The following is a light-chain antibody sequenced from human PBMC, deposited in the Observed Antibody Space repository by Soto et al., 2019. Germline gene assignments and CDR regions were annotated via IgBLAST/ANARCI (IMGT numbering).Light chain of an antibody. J-gene: IGKJ5*01. V-gene: IGKV1-39*01. Sequence: DIQMTQSPSSLSASVGDRVTITCRASQSISSYLNWYQQKPGKAPKLLIYAASSLQSGVPSRFSGSGSGTECTLTISSLQPEDFATYYCQQSYSTPGTFGQGTRLEIK. CDR2: AAS. CDR1: QSISSY. CDR3: QQSYSTPGT.